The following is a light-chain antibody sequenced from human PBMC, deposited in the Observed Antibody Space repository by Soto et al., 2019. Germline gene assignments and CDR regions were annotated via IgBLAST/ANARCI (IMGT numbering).Light chain of an antibody. CDR1: QSVSSSY. Sequence: IVFAQSPGTLSLSPGERAPPSFRASQSVSSSYLAWYQQKPGQAPRLLIYDASNRATGIPARFSGSGSGTDFTLTISSLEPEDFAVYYCQQRSNCPLTFGGGTKVDIK. CDR3: QQRSNCPLT. V-gene: IGKV3D-20*02. CDR2: DAS. J-gene: IGKJ4*01.